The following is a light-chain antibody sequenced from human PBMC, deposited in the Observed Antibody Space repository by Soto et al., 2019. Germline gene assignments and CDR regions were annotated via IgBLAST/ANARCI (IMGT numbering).Light chain of an antibody. CDR1: SGSVSTNHY. CDR3: VLYMGSGIWV. J-gene: IGLJ3*02. Sequence: QTVVTQETSFSVSPGGTVTIPCGFSSGSVSTNHYPSWCQETPGQAPRTLIYSTNTRSSGVPDRFSGSILGNKAALTITGAQADDESDYYCVLYMGSGIWVFGGGTKLTVL. V-gene: IGLV8-61*01. CDR2: STN.